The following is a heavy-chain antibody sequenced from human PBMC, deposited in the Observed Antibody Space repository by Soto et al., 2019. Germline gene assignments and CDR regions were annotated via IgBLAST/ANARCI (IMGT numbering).Heavy chain of an antibody. D-gene: IGHD3-22*01. CDR3: AREGARTYCYYGIDI. J-gene: IGHJ3*02. V-gene: IGHV1-18*01. Sequence: QVQLVQSGAEVKKPGASVKVSCKAYGYSFTTYGIAWVRQAPGQGLEWMGWTSPYNGDTEYAQNLQGRVIMTADTTTTTASLESRSPRSDDTAVYYCAREGARTYCYYGIDIWGQGTTVSVSS. CDR2: TSPYNGDT. CDR1: GYSFTTYG.